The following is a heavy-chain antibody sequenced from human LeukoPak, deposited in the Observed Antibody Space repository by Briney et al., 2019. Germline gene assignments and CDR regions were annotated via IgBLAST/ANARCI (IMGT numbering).Heavy chain of an antibody. J-gene: IGHJ4*02. CDR3: ARLSSWRGLDY. D-gene: IGHD2-15*01. Sequence: ASVKVSCKASGYTFTSYYMHWVRQAPGQGLEWMGIINPSGDSTSYAQKFQGGVTMTRDTSTSTVYMELSSLRSEDTAVYYCARLSSWRGLDYWGQGTLVTVSS. V-gene: IGHV1-46*01. CDR1: GYTFTSYY. CDR2: INPSGDST.